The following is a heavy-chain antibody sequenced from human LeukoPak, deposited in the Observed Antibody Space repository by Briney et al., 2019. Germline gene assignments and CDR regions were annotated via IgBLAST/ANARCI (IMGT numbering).Heavy chain of an antibody. CDR3: ARVARSITSAYYFDY. V-gene: IGHV4-59*01. J-gene: IGHJ4*02. Sequence: KTSETLSLTCTVSGGSISSYYWSWIRQPPGKGLEGIGYIYYSGSNNYNPSLNSRVTISVDTSKKEFSLKLSSVTAADTAVYYCARVARSITSAYYFDYWGQGTLVTVSS. CDR1: GGSISSYY. CDR2: IYYSGSN. D-gene: IGHD3-10*01.